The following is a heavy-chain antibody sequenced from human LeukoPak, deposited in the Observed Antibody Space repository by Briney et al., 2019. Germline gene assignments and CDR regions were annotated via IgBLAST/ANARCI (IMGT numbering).Heavy chain of an antibody. D-gene: IGHD2-2*01. CDR3: ARHPDCTRTSCYVDYYGMDV. CDR1: GYRFTSYW. Sequence: GESLKISCKGSGYRFTSYWIGWVRQMRGKGREWMGIINSGDSDTRYSPYFQGKVTISADKSISTAYLQWSSLKASDTAMYYCARHPDCTRTSCYVDYYGMDVWGQGTTATVSS. V-gene: IGHV5-51*01. CDR2: INSGDSDT. J-gene: IGHJ6*02.